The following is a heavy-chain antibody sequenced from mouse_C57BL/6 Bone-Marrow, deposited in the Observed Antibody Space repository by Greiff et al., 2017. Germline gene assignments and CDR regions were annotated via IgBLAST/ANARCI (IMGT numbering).Heavy chain of an antibody. CDR3: AGNLYGYASWFAY. CDR2: IHPNSGST. D-gene: IGHD2-2*01. CDR1: GYTFTSYW. J-gene: IGHJ3*01. Sequence: QVQLQQPGAELVKPGASVKLSCKASGYTFTSYWMHWVKQRPGQGLEWIGMIHPNSGSTNYNQKFKGKATLTVDTSSSTAYMQLSSLTSEDSAVFYCAGNLYGYASWFAYWGQGTLVTVSA. V-gene: IGHV1-64*01.